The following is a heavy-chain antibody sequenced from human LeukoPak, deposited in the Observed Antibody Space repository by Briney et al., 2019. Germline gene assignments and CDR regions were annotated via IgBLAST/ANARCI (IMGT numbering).Heavy chain of an antibody. Sequence: PGGSLRLSCAASGFTFSNYWMHWVRQAPGKGLVWVSRINSDGSSTTYADSVKGRFTISRDNSKNTLYLQMNSLRAEDTAVYYCVQCWHTIDYWGQGTLVTVSS. V-gene: IGHV3-74*01. CDR1: GFTFSNYW. J-gene: IGHJ4*02. D-gene: IGHD2-21*01. CDR3: VQCWHTIDY. CDR2: INSDGSST.